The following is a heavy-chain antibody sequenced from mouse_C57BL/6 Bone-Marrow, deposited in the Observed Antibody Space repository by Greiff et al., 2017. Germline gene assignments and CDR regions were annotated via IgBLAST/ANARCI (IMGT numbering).Heavy chain of an antibody. CDR3: ARRGGGDGSSPFAY. CDR2: IYPGSGNT. Sequence: QVQLQQSGPELVKPGASVKISCKASGYSFTSYYIHWVKQRPGQGLEWIGWIYPGSGNTKYNEKFKGKATLTADTSSSTAYMQLSSLTSEDSAVYYWARRGGGDGSSPFAYWGQGTLVTVSA. D-gene: IGHD1-1*01. V-gene: IGHV1-66*01. CDR1: GYSFTSYY. J-gene: IGHJ3*01.